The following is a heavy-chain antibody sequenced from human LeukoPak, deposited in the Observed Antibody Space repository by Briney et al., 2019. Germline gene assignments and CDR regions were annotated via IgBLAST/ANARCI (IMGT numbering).Heavy chain of an antibody. V-gene: IGHV3-21*05. CDR1: EFTFSLYA. J-gene: IGHJ6*02. Sequence: GGSLRLSCAASEFTFSLYAMNWVRQAPGKGLEWISYINDVSADIHYADSVKGRFTISRDNAKNSLYLQMNSLRAEDTAVYYCARDFTHTAVVIYYYGLDVWGQGTTVTVSS. CDR2: INDVSADI. CDR3: ARDFTHTAVVIYYYGLDV. D-gene: IGHD5-18*01.